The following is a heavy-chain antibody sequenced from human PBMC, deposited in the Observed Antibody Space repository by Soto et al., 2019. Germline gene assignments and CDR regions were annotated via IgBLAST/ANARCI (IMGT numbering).Heavy chain of an antibody. Sequence: SETLSLTCTVSGDSIRSGGYYWSWIRQHPGKGLEWIGYIYYSGSTYYNPSLKSRVTISVDTSKNQFSLKLNSVTAADTAMYYCARVITGPFASSYYFDYWGQGTLVTVSS. CDR2: IYYSGST. J-gene: IGHJ4*02. CDR3: ARVITGPFASSYYFDY. D-gene: IGHD1-20*01. V-gene: IGHV4-31*03. CDR1: GDSIRSGGYY.